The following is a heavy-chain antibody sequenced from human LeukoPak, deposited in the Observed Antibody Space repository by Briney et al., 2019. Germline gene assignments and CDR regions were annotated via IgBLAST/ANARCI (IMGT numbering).Heavy chain of an antibody. V-gene: IGHV3-66*02. CDR2: IYSGGST. CDR1: GFTVSSNY. D-gene: IGHD4-17*01. J-gene: IGHJ4*02. CDR3: ARDVTPDYGDFSPQRY. Sequence: PGGSLRLSCAASGFTVSSNYMSWVRQAPGKGLEWVSVIYSGGSTYYADSVKGRFTISRDNSKNTLYLQMNSLRAEDTAAYYCARDVTPDYGDFSPQRYWGQGTLVTVSS.